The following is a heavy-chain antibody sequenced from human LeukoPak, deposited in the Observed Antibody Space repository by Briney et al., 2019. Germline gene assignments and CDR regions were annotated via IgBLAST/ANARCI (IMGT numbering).Heavy chain of an antibody. Sequence: SVKVSCKASGFTFTSSAVQWVRQAGGQRLEWIGCIVVGSGNTNYAQKFQERVTITRDMSTSTAYMELSSLRSEDTAVYYCTAGYLPAANYYYYYYMDVWGKGTTVTVSS. J-gene: IGHJ6*03. CDR3: TAGYLPAANYYYYYYMDV. V-gene: IGHV1-58*01. D-gene: IGHD2-2*01. CDR2: IVVGSGNT. CDR1: GFTFTSSA.